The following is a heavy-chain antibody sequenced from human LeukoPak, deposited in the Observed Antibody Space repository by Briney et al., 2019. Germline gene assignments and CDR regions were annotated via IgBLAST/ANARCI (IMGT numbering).Heavy chain of an antibody. Sequence: TSETLSLTCTVSGGSMSSGSYYWGWIRQPGGKGVEGIVRIYTSGSTNYNPSLKSRVTISVHTSKNQFSLKLSSVTAADTAVYYCARSYYDLPSFDYWGQGTLVTVSS. D-gene: IGHD3-3*01. CDR3: ARSYYDLPSFDY. CDR2: IYTSGST. V-gene: IGHV4-61*02. CDR1: GGSMSSGSYY. J-gene: IGHJ4*02.